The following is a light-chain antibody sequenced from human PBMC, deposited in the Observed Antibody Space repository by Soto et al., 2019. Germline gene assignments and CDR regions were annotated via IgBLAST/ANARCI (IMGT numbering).Light chain of an antibody. Sequence: QSVLTQPASVSGSPGKSIPISCTGPTSTVGGYNYVSWYQHHPGKAPKLIIYEFTDRPSGVSNRFSGSKSGNTASLTISGLQAEDEAEYYCSSYTNINTRACVFGTGTKVTVL. J-gene: IGLJ1*01. CDR3: SSYTNINTRACV. V-gene: IGLV2-14*01. CDR2: EFT. CDR1: TSTVGGYNY.